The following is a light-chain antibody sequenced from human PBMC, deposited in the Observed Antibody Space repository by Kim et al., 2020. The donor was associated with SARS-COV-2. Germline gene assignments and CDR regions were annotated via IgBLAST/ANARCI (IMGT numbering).Light chain of an antibody. CDR3: QQSHSVPFS. CDR2: AAS. Sequence: SASVGDGVTVTCRASQTISTYLNWYQQKPGKAPKLLIFAASNLQSGVPSRFTGSGSETEFTLTINSLQPEDIATYYCQQSHSVPFSFGPGTKLEIK. CDR1: QTISTY. J-gene: IGKJ2*03. V-gene: IGKV1-39*01.